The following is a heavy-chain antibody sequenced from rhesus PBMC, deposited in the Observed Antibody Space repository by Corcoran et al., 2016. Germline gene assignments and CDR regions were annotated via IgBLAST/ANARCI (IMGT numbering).Heavy chain of an antibody. CDR1: GGSISSNY. J-gene: IGHJ3*01. V-gene: IGHV4-160*01. D-gene: IGHD3-28*01. CDR3: ARGGGSGYYHDAFDF. CDR2: IYGSTGSP. Sequence: QVQLQESGPGLVKPSETLSLTCAVPGGSISSNYWSWIRQPPGKGLECIGYIYGSTGSPHYNPPLKSRVTISTDTSKNPFSLKLSSVTAADTVVYFCARGGGSGYYHDAFDFWGQGLRVTVSS.